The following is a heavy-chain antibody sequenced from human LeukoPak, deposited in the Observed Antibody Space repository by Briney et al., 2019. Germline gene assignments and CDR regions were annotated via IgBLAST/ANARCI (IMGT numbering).Heavy chain of an antibody. Sequence: GASVKVSCKASGYSFTSCAISWVRQAPGQGLEWMGWISGYNGNTNYAQNLQGRVTLTTDTSTSTGYMELRSLRFDDTAVYYCARSSGAPRPASPFRPRETTREKWFDPWGQGTLVIVSS. CDR3: ARSSGAPRPASPFRPRETTREKWFDP. CDR1: GYSFTSCA. V-gene: IGHV1-18*01. CDR2: ISGYNGNT. D-gene: IGHD6-6*01. J-gene: IGHJ5*02.